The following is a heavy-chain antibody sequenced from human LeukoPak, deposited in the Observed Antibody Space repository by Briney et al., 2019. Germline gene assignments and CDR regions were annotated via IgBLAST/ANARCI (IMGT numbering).Heavy chain of an antibody. Sequence: GGSLRLSCAASGFTFSTYAMSWVRQGPGKGLEWVSSISSSGGSTYYADSVKGRFTISRDNSKNTLYLQMDSLRAEDTAVYYCAKDKGYDFWTFFDYWGQGTLVTVSS. V-gene: IGHV3-23*01. CDR2: ISSSGGST. CDR3: AKDKGYDFWTFFDY. D-gene: IGHD3-3*01. CDR1: GFTFSTYA. J-gene: IGHJ4*02.